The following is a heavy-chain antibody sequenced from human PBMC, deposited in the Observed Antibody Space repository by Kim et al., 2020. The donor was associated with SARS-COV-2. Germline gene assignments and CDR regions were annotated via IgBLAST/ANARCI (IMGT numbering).Heavy chain of an antibody. CDR3: ARLGREWLRYYYYYYYMDV. J-gene: IGHJ6*03. CDR2: IKQDGSEK. V-gene: IGHV3-7*01. CDR1: GFTFSSYW. D-gene: IGHD3-3*01. Sequence: GGSLRLSCAASGFTFSSYWMSWVRQAPGKGLEWVANIKQDGSEKYYVDSVKGRFTISRDNAKNSLYLQMNSLRAEDTAVYYCARLGREWLRYYYYYYYMDVWGKGTTVTVSS.